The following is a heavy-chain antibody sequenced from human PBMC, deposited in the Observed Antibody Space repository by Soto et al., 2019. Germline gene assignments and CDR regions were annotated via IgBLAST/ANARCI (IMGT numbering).Heavy chain of an antibody. CDR3: ARLSSGWYFFDY. Sequence: QVQLQESGPGLVKPSQTLSLTCTVSGGSISSGGYYWSWIRQHPGKGLEWIGYIYYSGSTYYNPSLKSRVTISVDTSKNQFSLKLSSVTASDTAVYYCARLSSGWYFFDYWGQGTLVTVSS. CDR2: IYYSGST. D-gene: IGHD6-19*01. CDR1: GGSISSGGYY. V-gene: IGHV4-31*03. J-gene: IGHJ4*02.